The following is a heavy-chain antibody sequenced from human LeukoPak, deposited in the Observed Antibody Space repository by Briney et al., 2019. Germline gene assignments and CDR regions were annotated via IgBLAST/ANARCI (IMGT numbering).Heavy chain of an antibody. D-gene: IGHD3-16*01. CDR1: GFPFSVYE. CDR2: IASSDTTT. Sequence: GGSLRLSCAASGFPFSVYEMNWVRQAPGKGLEWVSYIASSDTTTYYADSVKGRFTISRDNAKNSLFLQMNSLRAEDTALYYCTTLAYQLDSWGQGTLVTVSS. J-gene: IGHJ4*02. CDR3: TTLAYQLDS. V-gene: IGHV3-48*03.